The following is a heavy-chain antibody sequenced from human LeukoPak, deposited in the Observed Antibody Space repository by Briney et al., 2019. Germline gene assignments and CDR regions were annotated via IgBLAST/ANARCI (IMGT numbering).Heavy chain of an antibody. CDR1: GGPISTNSYY. J-gene: IGHJ6*03. V-gene: IGHV4-39*01. CDR3: AGVGYYYMDV. Sequence: SETLSLTCTVSGGPISTNSYYGGWIRQPPGKGLEWIGSIYYSGTTYYNPSLKSRVTISVDTSKNQFSLNLSSVTAADTAVYYCAGVGYYYMDVWGTGTTVTVSS. CDR2: IYYSGTT.